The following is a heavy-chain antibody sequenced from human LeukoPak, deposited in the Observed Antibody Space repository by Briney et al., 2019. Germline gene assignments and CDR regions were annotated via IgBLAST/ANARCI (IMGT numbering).Heavy chain of an antibody. CDR2: IYYSGST. CDR1: GGSISSGGYY. CDR3: ARDGPYYDSSGALGYYMDV. V-gene: IGHV4-31*03. Sequence: PSQTLSLTCTVSGGSISSGGYYWSWIRQHPGKGLEWIGYIYYSGSTYYNPSLKSRVTISVDTSKNQFFLKLSSVTAADTAVYYCARDGPYYDSSGALGYYMDVWGKGTTVTVSS. J-gene: IGHJ6*03. D-gene: IGHD3-22*01.